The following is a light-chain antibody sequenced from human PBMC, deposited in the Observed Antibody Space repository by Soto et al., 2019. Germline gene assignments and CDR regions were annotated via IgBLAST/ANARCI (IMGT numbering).Light chain of an antibody. Sequence: EIVMTQSPATLSVSPGERATLSCRASRSVSSNVAWYQQRPGQAPRLLIFGASNRATDIPARFSGSGSGTEFTLTISSLQSEDFAVYYCQQYNNWLMCTFGQGTKLEIK. J-gene: IGKJ2*02. V-gene: IGKV3D-15*01. CDR1: RSVSSN. CDR3: QQYNNWLMCT. CDR2: GAS.